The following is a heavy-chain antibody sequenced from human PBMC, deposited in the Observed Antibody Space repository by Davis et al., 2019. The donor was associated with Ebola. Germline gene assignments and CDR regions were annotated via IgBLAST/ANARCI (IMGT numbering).Heavy chain of an antibody. J-gene: IGHJ3*02. Sequence: PGGSLRLSCAASGFTFSSYSMNWVRQAPGKGLEWVSSISSSSSYIYYADSVKGRFTISRDNAKNSLYLQMNSLRAEDTAVYYCARKTDYSSAEDAFDIWGQGTMVTVSS. D-gene: IGHD6-19*01. CDR2: ISSSSSYI. CDR3: ARKTDYSSAEDAFDI. V-gene: IGHV3-21*01. CDR1: GFTFSSYS.